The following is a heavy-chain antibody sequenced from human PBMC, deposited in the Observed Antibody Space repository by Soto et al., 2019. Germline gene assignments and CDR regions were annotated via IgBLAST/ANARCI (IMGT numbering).Heavy chain of an antibody. CDR1: GYSFTSYW. CDR2: IYPGDSDT. Sequence: EVQLVQSGAEVKKPGESLKISCKGSGYSFTSYWIGWVRQMPGKGLEWMGIIYPGDSDTRYSPSFQGQVTISADKSISTAYLQWRSLKASDTAMYYCAGGGVRGVITRTRDYYGMDVWGQGTTVTVSS. J-gene: IGHJ6*02. CDR3: AGGGVRGVITRTRDYYGMDV. V-gene: IGHV5-51*01. D-gene: IGHD3-10*01.